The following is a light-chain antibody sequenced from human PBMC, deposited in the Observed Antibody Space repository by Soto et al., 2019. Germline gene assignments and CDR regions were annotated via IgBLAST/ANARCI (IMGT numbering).Light chain of an antibody. Sequence: EIVLTQSPGILSLSPGERATLSCRVSQSISSAYIAWYQQKPGQTPRLLIYGPHTRAAGIPDRFSGSGSGTDFTLTINRLEPEDFAVYCCQQYGSLPITFGQGTRLEIK. CDR2: GPH. CDR3: QQYGSLPIT. V-gene: IGKV3-20*01. CDR1: QSISSAY. J-gene: IGKJ5*01.